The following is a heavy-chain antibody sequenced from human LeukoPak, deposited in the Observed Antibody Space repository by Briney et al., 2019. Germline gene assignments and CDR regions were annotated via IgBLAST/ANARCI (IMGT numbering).Heavy chain of an antibody. CDR1: GGSISSDY. D-gene: IGHD3-10*01. J-gene: IGHJ4*02. Sequence: SETLSLTCSVSGGSISSDYWSWIRQPAGKGLEWIGRINASGSTRYNPSLKSRVTMSADTSKNQFTLKLSSVTAADTAVYYCARFDPAKHDGSGSSQFDYWGQGTLVTVSS. CDR2: INASGST. CDR3: ARFDPAKHDGSGSSQFDY. V-gene: IGHV4-4*07.